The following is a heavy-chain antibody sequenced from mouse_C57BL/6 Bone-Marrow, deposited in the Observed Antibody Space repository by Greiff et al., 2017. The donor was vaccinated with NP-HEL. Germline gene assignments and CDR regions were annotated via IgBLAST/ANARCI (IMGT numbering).Heavy chain of an antibody. J-gene: IGHJ4*01. CDR2: IWSDGST. CDR3: ARQRVTTTYYAMDY. CDR1: GFSLTSYG. V-gene: IGHV2-6-1*01. D-gene: IGHD2-3*01. Sequence: VQLQESGPGLVAPSQSLSITCTVSGFSLTSYGVHWVRQPPGKGLEWLVVIWSDGSTTYNSALKSRLSISKDNSKSQVFLKMNSLQTDDTAMYYCARQRVTTTYYAMDYWGQGTSVTVSS.